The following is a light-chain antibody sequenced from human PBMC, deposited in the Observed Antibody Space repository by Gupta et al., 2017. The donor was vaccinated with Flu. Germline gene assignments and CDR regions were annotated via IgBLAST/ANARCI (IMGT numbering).Light chain of an antibody. V-gene: IGLV2-14*01. CDR3: SSYTSSSTLV. J-gene: IGLJ2*01. Sequence: QSALTHPVFVAGSPGPAITISCTGTSSDVGGYNYVSWYQQHPGKAPKLMIYEVSNRPSGVSNRFSGSKSGNTASLTISGLQAEDEADYYCSSYTSSSTLVFGGGTKLTVL. CDR1: SSDVGGYNY. CDR2: EVS.